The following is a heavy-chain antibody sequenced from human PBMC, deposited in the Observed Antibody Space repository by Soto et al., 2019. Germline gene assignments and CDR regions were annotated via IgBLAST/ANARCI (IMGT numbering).Heavy chain of an antibody. J-gene: IGHJ4*02. CDR2: IGGSGGYI. Sequence: EVQLLESGGDLVQPGGSLRLSCVVSGFTFSNFAMSWVRQAPGKGPEWVAAIGGSGGYIFYAASVKGRFTISRDDSKNTLYLQMNSLRAEDTAVYYCAKDPVFFHSGSIYYCFDNWGQGTLVTVSS. CDR1: GFTFSNFA. V-gene: IGHV3-23*01. CDR3: AKDPVFFHSGSIYYCFDN. D-gene: IGHD6-13*01.